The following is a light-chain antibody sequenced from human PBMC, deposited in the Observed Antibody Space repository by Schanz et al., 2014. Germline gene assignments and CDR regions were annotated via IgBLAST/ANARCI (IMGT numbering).Light chain of an antibody. Sequence: QSALTQPASVSGSPGQSITISCTGTSSDIGGRAYVSWYQQRPGKAPQLILYDVNSRPSGVSNRFSGSKSGNTASLTISGLQAEDEADHHCSSHTAITTAVVFGGGTKLTVL. CDR1: SSDIGGRAY. CDR2: DVN. V-gene: IGLV2-14*01. J-gene: IGLJ2*01. CDR3: SSHTAITTAVV.